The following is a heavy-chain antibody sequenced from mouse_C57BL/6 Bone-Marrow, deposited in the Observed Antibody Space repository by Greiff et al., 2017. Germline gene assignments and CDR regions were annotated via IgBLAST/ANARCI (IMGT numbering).Heavy chain of an antibody. CDR1: GYTFTSYW. CDR2: IHPNSGST. J-gene: IGHJ2*01. Sequence: QVQLQQSGAELVKPGASVKLSCKASGYTFTSYWMHWVKQRPGQGLEWIGMIHPNSGSTNYNEKFKSKATLTVDKSSSTAYMQLSSLTSEDSAVYYCARELLRSWYFDYWGQGTTLTDSS. V-gene: IGHV1-64*01. CDR3: ARELLRSWYFDY. D-gene: IGHD1-1*01.